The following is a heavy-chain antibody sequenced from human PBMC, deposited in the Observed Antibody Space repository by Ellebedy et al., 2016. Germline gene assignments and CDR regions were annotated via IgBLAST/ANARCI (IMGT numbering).Heavy chain of an antibody. CDR2: IHPGSGTT. J-gene: IGHJ5*02. CDR3: ARGPHWTTATYWIDP. V-gene: IGHV1-46*03. Sequence: ASVKVSCKASGYTFTTHYMHWVRQAPGQGLEWMGMIHPGSGTTSYAQKFQGRFTMTGDTSTSTGYMELRSLRSDDTAVYFCARGPHWTTATYWIDPWGQGTLVTVSS. D-gene: IGHD4-11*01. CDR1: GYTFTTHY.